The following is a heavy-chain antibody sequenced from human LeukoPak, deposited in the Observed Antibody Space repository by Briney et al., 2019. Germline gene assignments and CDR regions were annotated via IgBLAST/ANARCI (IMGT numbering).Heavy chain of an antibody. D-gene: IGHD4-23*01. CDR2: ISYDGSNK. V-gene: IGHV3-30-3*01. J-gene: IGHJ4*02. CDR1: GFTFSSYA. Sequence: GRSLRLSCAASGFTFSSYAMHWVRQAPGKGLEWVAVISYDGSNKYYADSVKGRFTISRDNAKNSLYLQMNSLRAEDTAVYYCASGVTSFDYWGQGTLVTVSS. CDR3: ASGVTSFDY.